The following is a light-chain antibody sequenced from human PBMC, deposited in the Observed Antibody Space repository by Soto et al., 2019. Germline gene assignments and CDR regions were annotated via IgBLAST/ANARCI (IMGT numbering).Light chain of an antibody. CDR1: NSNIGAGYD. CDR3: QSFDRSLTAWV. CDR2: AYT. J-gene: IGLJ3*02. Sequence: QSVLTQPPSVSGAPGQRVTISCTGSNSNIGAGYDLHWYQQFPGAAPKLLIFAYTNRPSGVPDRFSGSKSGTSASLAITGLQADDEADYYCQSFDRSLTAWVFGGGTQLTVL. V-gene: IGLV1-40*01.